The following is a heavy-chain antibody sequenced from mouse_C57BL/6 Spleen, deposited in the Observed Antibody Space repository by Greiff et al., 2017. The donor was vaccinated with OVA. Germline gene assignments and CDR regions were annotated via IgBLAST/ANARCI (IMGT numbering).Heavy chain of an antibody. J-gene: IGHJ2*01. D-gene: IGHD6-1*01. V-gene: IGHV1-50*01. Sequence: VQLQQPGAELVKPGASVKLSCKASGYTFTSYWMQWVKQRPGQGLEWIGEFDPSDSYTNYNQKFKGKATLTVDTSSSTAYMQLSSLTSEDSAVYYCARGSGENFDYWGQGTTLTVSS. CDR1: GYTFTSYW. CDR2: FDPSDSYT. CDR3: ARGSGENFDY.